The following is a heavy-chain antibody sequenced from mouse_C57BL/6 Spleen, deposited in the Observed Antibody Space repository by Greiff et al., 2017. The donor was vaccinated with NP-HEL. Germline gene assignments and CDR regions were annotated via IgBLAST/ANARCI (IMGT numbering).Heavy chain of an antibody. CDR2: INPSTGGT. CDR3: ARGGNPFDY. Sequence: EVQLQQSGPELVKPGAPVKISCKASGYSFTGYYMNWVKQSPEKSLEWIGEINPSTGGTTYNQKFKAKATLTVDKSSSTAYMQLKSLTSEDSAVYYCARGGNPFDYWGQGTTLTVSS. D-gene: IGHD2-1*01. CDR1: GYSFTGYY. J-gene: IGHJ2*01. V-gene: IGHV1-42*01.